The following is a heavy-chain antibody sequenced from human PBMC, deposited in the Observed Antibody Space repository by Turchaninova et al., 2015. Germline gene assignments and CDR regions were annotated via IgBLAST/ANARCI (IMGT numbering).Heavy chain of an antibody. V-gene: IGHV4-34*01. D-gene: IGHD5-18*01. Sequence: QVQLQQWGAGLLKPSETLSLTCAVYGGSFSGYSWSWIRQPPGKGLAWIGEINHSGSTNSNPSLKSRVTRSVETSKNQFSRRRSSVTAADTSVYDCAGGPISYGYYYFDDWGQGTLVTVSS. CDR2: INHSGST. CDR3: AGGPISYGYYYFDD. CDR1: GGSFSGYS. J-gene: IGHJ4*02.